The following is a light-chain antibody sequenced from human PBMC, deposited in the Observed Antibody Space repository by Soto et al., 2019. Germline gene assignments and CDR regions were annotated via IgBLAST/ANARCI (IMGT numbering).Light chain of an antibody. V-gene: IGLV1-44*01. CDR3: AAWDGSLNGWV. J-gene: IGLJ3*02. Sequence: QSVLTQSPSASGTPGQRVTISCSGSSSNIGGNTVNWYQQLPGTAPKLLIYNNNQRPSGVPARFSGSKSGTSASLAISGLQSEDETDYYCAAWDGSLNGWVFGGGTKLTVL. CDR1: SSNIGGNT. CDR2: NNN.